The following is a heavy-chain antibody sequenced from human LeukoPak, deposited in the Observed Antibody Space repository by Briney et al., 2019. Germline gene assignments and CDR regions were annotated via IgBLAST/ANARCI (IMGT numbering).Heavy chain of an antibody. CDR2: INHSGRT. CDR1: GGSFSDFY. V-gene: IGHV4-34*01. Sequence: SETLSLTCAVYGGSFSDFYWSWIAPPPGKGLEGLGEINHSGRTNYNPPLKSRVTISVDTSKNHFSLKLRSVPAADTAVYYCAQPYGSGWSHYYYYYGMDVWGQGTTVTVSS. J-gene: IGHJ6*02. D-gene: IGHD6-19*01. CDR3: AQPYGSGWSHYYYYYGMDV.